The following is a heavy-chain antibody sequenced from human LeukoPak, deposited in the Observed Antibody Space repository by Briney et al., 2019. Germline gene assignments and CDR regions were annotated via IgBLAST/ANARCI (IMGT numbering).Heavy chain of an antibody. CDR1: GYTFTSYA. CDR2: INAGNGNT. J-gene: IGHJ4*02. Sequence: ASVKVSCKASGYTFTSYAMHWVRQAPGQRLEWMGWINAGNGNTKYSQKFQGRVTITRDTSASTAYMELSSLRSEDTAVYYCARAHPLGWPYFDYWGQGTLVTVSS. D-gene: IGHD6-19*01. V-gene: IGHV1-3*01. CDR3: ARAHPLGWPYFDY.